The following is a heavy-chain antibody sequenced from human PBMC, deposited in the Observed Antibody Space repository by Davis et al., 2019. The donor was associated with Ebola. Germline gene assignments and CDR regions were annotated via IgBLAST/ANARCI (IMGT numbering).Heavy chain of an antibody. CDR1: GFTFSSYA. CDR2: ISGSGGST. D-gene: IGHD3-22*01. CDR3: ARGGWEYYDSSGYYPYYFDY. V-gene: IGHV3-23*01. Sequence: GESLKISCAASGFTFSSYAMSWVRQAPGKGLEWVSAISGSGGSTYYADSVKGRFTISRDNAKNSLYLQMNSLRDEDTAVYYCARGGWEYYDSSGYYPYYFDYWGQGTLVTVSS. J-gene: IGHJ4*02.